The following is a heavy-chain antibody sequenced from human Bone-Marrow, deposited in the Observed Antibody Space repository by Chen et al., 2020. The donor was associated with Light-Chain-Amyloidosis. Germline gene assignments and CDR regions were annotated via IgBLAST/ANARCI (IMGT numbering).Heavy chain of an antibody. V-gene: IGHV5-51*01. J-gene: IGHJ4*02. D-gene: IGHD5-12*01. CDR3: ARRRDGYNFDY. CDR1: GYTFPNYW. CDR2: IYPDDSDA. Sequence: EVQLEQSGPEVIKPGESLKICCNGPGYTFPNYWIGWVRQMPGKGLEWMGVIYPDDSDARYSPSFEGQVTISADKSITTAYLQWRSLKASDTAMYYCARRRDGYNFDYWGQGTLVTVSS.